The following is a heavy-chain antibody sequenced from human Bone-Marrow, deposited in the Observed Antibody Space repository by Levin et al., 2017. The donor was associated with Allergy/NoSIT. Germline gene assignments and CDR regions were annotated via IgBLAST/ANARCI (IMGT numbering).Heavy chain of an antibody. CDR3: ARVEYGDFGYYFDN. Sequence: LRLSCTVSGGSINSGDYYWSWVRQHPWGGLEWIGYVYYNGRNSYNPSLKSRVSISLDTSHNQFSLRLTSVTAADTAVYYCARVEYGDFGYYFDNWGQGTLVTVSS. CDR2: VYYNGRN. J-gene: IGHJ4*02. V-gene: IGHV4-30-4*08. D-gene: IGHD4-17*01. CDR1: GGSINSGDYY.